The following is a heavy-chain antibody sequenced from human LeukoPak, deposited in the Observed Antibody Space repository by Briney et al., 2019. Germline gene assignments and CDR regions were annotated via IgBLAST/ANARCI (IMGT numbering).Heavy chain of an antibody. CDR1: GYTFTSYD. CDR3: ASIKAVAGTSYYYGMDV. Sequence: ASVKVCCKASGYTFTSYDINWVRQATGQGLEWMGWMNPNSGNTGYAQKFQGRVTMTRNTSISTAYMELSSLRSEDTAVYYCASIKAVAGTSYYYGMDVWGQGTTVTVSS. J-gene: IGHJ6*02. V-gene: IGHV1-8*01. CDR2: MNPNSGNT. D-gene: IGHD6-19*01.